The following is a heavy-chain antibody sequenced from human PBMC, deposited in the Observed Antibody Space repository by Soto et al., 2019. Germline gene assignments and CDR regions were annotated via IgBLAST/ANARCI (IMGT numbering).Heavy chain of an antibody. Sequence: EVQLVESGGGLVQLGGSLRLSCAASGFTFSSYDMHWVRQPPGKGLEWVSAIGPAGDTYYPGSVQGRFTISRDNAKNSLYLQVNTLRAEDTAIYYCATGGWGSSWYEGGSRLDYWGQGTLVTVSS. CDR2: IGPAGDT. CDR3: ATGGWGSSWYEGGSRLDY. CDR1: GFTFSSYD. V-gene: IGHV3-13*01. J-gene: IGHJ4*02. D-gene: IGHD6-13*01.